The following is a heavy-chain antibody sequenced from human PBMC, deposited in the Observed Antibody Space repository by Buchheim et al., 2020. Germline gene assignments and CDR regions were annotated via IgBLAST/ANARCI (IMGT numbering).Heavy chain of an antibody. CDR1: GLRFSDYY. CDR2: ISGSSGDT. Sequence: QVQLVESGGGLVKPGGSLRLSCAASGLRFSDYYMSWIRQAPGKGLEWVAYISGSSGDTNYADSVKGRFTISRDNGKNSLYLQMNSLRAEDTALYYCARDWKRVTGATHYGMDVWGQGTT. D-gene: IGHD4-11*01. J-gene: IGHJ6*02. CDR3: ARDWKRVTGATHYGMDV. V-gene: IGHV3-11*06.